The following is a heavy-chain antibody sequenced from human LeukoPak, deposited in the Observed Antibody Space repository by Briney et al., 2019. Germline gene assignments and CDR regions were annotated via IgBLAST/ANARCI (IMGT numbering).Heavy chain of an antibody. V-gene: IGHV4-59*08. CDR1: GGSISSYY. Sequence: SETLSLTCTVSGGSISSYYWSWIRQPPGKGLEWIGYIYYSGSTNYNPSLKSRVTISVDTSKNQFSLKLSSVTAADTAVYYCARPRIAATFDGFDIWGQGTMVTVSS. D-gene: IGHD6-13*01. CDR3: ARPRIAATFDGFDI. J-gene: IGHJ3*02. CDR2: IYYSGST.